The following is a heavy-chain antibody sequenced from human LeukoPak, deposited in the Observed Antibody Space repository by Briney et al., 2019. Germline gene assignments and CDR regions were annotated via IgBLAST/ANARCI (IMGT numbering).Heavy chain of an antibody. V-gene: IGHV3-30*02. CDR2: IPFDGSDE. J-gene: IGHJ4*02. CDR3: AKDQDTMVRGVII. D-gene: IGHD3-10*01. Sequence: GGSLRLSCEVSGFRLTTYGTHWVRQAPGKGLEWVAYIPFDGSDEYYVDSVKGRFSISRDNSKNTLYLQMNSLRAEDTAVYYCAKDQDTMVRGVIIWGQGTLVTVSS. CDR1: GFRLTTYG.